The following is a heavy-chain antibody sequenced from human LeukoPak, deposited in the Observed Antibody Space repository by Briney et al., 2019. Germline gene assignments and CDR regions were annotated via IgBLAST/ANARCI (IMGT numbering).Heavy chain of an antibody. CDR2: IYTSGST. CDR1: GGSISSGSYY. J-gene: IGHJ3*02. D-gene: IGHD5-12*01. CDR3: ARRRGGSDYEAFDI. V-gene: IGHV4-61*02. Sequence: PSQTLSLTCTVSGGSISSGSYYWSWIRQPAGKGLEWIGRIYTSGSTNYNPSLKSRVTISVDTSKNQFSLKMSSVAAADTAVYYCARRRGGSDYEAFDIWGQGTMVTVSS.